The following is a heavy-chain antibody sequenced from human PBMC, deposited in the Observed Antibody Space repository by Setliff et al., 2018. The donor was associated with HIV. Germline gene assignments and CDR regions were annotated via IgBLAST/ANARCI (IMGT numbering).Heavy chain of an antibody. V-gene: IGHV4-34*10. J-gene: IGHJ4*02. CDR1: GGSFSGYY. Sequence: SETLSLTCAVYGGSFSGYYWSWIRQSPEKRLEWIGEINHSGSTNYNPSLKSRVIMAVDKSKNQFSLKMSSVTAADTAVYYCARELEDTMVRGVIGLGHGYWGQGTLVTV. CDR2: INHSGST. D-gene: IGHD3-10*01. CDR3: ARELEDTMVRGVIGLGHGY.